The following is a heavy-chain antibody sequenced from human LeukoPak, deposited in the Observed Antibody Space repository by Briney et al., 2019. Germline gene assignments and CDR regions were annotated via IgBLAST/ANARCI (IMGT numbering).Heavy chain of an antibody. J-gene: IGHJ4*02. CDR3: ARDKVVGATYFDY. CDR2: FNSDGRST. Sequence: PGGSLRLSCAASGFTFSTYWMHWVRQAPGKGLVWVSRFNSDGRSTYYADSVKGRFTISRDNAKNSLYLQMNSLRAEDTAVYYCARDKVVGATYFDYWGQGTLVTVSS. D-gene: IGHD1-26*01. CDR1: GFTFSTYW. V-gene: IGHV3-74*01.